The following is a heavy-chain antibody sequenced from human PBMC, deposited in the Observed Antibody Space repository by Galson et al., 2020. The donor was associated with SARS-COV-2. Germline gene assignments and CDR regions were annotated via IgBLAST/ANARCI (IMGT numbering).Heavy chain of an antibody. CDR1: GYTFTGYY. Sequence: ASVKVSCKASGYTFTGYYMHWVRQAPGQGLEWMGWINPNSGGTNYAQKFQGRVTMTRDTSISTAYMELSRLRSDDTAVYYCARSVLYPGYYGSGSRYYYGMDVWGQGTTVTVSS. J-gene: IGHJ6*02. D-gene: IGHD3-10*01. V-gene: IGHV1-2*02. CDR2: INPNSGGT. CDR3: ARSVLYPGYYGSGSRYYYGMDV.